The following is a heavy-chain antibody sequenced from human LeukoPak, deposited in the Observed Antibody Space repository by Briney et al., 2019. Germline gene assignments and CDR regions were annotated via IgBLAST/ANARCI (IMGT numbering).Heavy chain of an antibody. Sequence: GGSLRLSCAASGFTFSSYAMHWVRQAPGKGLEWVAVISYDGSNKYYADSVKGRFTISRDNSKNTLYLQMNSLRAEDTAVYYCARDEARSCSSTSCYGLFYWGQGTLVTVFS. CDR3: ARDEARSCSSTSCYGLFY. CDR1: GFTFSSYA. J-gene: IGHJ4*02. D-gene: IGHD2-2*01. CDR2: ISYDGSNK. V-gene: IGHV3-30*04.